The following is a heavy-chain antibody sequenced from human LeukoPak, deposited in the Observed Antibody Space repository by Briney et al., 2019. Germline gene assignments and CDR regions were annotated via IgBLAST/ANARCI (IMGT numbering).Heavy chain of an antibody. CDR2: IHRSGGT. D-gene: IGHD4-11*01. V-gene: IGHV4-4*02. CDR1: GGSINNNHW. Sequence: SETLSLTCAVAGGSINNNHWWSWVRQTPGQGLERIGEIHRSGGTNYNPSLKGRVTISEDKSKNQFSLRLSSVTAADTAMYYCARHRAGSNTFDYWGQGTLVTVSS. CDR3: ARHRAGSNTFDY. J-gene: IGHJ4*02.